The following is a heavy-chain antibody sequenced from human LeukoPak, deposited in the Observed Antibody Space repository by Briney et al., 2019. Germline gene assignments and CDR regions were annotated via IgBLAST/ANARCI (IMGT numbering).Heavy chain of an antibody. V-gene: IGHV4-34*01. D-gene: IGHD3-22*01. CDR1: GVSFSGYY. CDR2: INHSGST. J-gene: IGHJ3*02. CDR3: ARYDSSPLDAFDI. Sequence: PSETLSLTCAVYGVSFSGYYWSWIRQPPGKGLEWIGEINHSGSTNYNHSLKSRVTKSVDTSKNPFSLKLSSVTAADTAVYYGARYDSSPLDAFDIWGQGTMVTVSS.